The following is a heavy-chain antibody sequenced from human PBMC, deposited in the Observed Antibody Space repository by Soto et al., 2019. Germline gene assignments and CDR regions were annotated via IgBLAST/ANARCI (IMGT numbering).Heavy chain of an antibody. CDR3: ARDVNPYYGPGSLDGYFDY. D-gene: IGHD3-10*01. J-gene: IGHJ4*02. CDR1: GYTFIVHY. CDR2: TNPNNGST. Sequence: SVNVSCKASGYTFIVHYIHCVRQAPGKGLEWIGWTNPNNGSTKYAQKFQGRVTMTRDTSITTVYVELSSLRSDDTAVYFCARDVNPYYGPGSLDGYFDYWGQGTLVTVSS. V-gene: IGHV1-2*02.